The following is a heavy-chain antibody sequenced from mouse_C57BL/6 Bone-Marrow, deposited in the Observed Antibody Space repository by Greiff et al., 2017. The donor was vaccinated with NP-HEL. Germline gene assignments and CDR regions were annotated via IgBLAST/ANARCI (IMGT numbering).Heavy chain of an antibody. J-gene: IGHJ2*01. Sequence: EVHLVESGGGLVKPGGSLKLSCAASGFTFSSYAMSWVRQTPEKRLEWVATISDGGSYTYYPDNVKGRFTISRDNAKNNLYLQMSHLKSEDTAMYYCARDRAYYSNQYYFDYWGQGTTLTVSS. CDR3: ARDRAYYSNQYYFDY. D-gene: IGHD2-5*01. V-gene: IGHV5-4*01. CDR1: GFTFSSYA. CDR2: ISDGGSYT.